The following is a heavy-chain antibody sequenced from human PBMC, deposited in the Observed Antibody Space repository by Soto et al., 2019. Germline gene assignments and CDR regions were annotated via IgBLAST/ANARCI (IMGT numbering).Heavy chain of an antibody. D-gene: IGHD4-17*01. CDR3: ARRGTTSGSHYYGMDV. J-gene: IGHJ6*02. CDR1: GGSFSGYD. CDR2: INHSGST. Sequence: PSETLSLTCAVYGGSFSGYDWSWIRQPPGKGLEWIGEINHSGSTNYNPSLKSRVTISVDTSKNQFSLKLSSVTAADTAVYYCARRGTTSGSHYYGMDVWGQGTTVTVSS. V-gene: IGHV4-34*01.